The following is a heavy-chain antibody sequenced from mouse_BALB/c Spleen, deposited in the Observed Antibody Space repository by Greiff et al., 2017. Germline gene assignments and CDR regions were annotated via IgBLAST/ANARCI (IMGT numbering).Heavy chain of an antibody. J-gene: IGHJ4*01. CDR3: ARDYYGSSYGAMDY. CDR2: IWAGGST. D-gene: IGHD1-1*01. CDR1: GFSLTSYG. V-gene: IGHV2-9*02. Sequence: VQRVESGPGLVAPSQSLSITCTVSGFSLTSYGVHWVRQPPGKGLEWLGVIWAGGSTNYNSALMSRLSISKDNSKSQVFLKMNSLQTDDTAMYYCARDYYGSSYGAMDYWGQGTSVTVSS.